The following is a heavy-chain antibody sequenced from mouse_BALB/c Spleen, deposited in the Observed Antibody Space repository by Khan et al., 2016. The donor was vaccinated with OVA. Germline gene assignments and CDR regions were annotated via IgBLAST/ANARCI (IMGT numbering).Heavy chain of an antibody. D-gene: IGHD1-1*01. V-gene: IGHV3-2*02. Sequence: EVQLQESGPGLVKPSQSLSLTCTVTGYSITSDYAWNWIRQLPGNKLEWMAYISYSGSTGYNPSLKSRVSITRDTSQHQFFLQLNSVTAEDTATYYCASRVYSGHWYFDVWGAGTPGTVSS. CDR1: GYSITSDYA. CDR2: ISYSGST. CDR3: ASRVYSGHWYFDV. J-gene: IGHJ1*01.